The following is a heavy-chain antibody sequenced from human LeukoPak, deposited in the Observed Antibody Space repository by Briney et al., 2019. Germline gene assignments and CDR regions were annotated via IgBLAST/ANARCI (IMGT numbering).Heavy chain of an antibody. CDR3: ARALVATGTYYFDY. CDR2: ISSSSSYI. J-gene: IGHJ4*02. D-gene: IGHD5-12*01. Sequence: PGGSLRLSCAASGFTFSSYSMNWVRQAPGKGLEWVSSISSSSSYIYYADSVKSRFTISRDNAKNSLYLQMNSLRAEDTAVYYCARALVATGTYYFDYWGQGTLVTVSS. CDR1: GFTFSSYS. V-gene: IGHV3-21*01.